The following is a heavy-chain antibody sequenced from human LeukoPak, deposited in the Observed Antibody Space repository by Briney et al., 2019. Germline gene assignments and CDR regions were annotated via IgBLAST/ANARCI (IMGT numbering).Heavy chain of an antibody. D-gene: IGHD1-1*01. CDR3: ARGGYERPDNWFDP. CDR1: GGSISSSSYY. Sequence: PSETLSLTCTVSGGSISSSSYYWGWLRQPPGKGLEWIGSIYYSGSTYYNPSLKSRVTISVDTSKNQFSLKLSSVTAADTAVYYCARGGYERPDNWFDPWGQGTLVTVSS. J-gene: IGHJ5*02. V-gene: IGHV4-39*07. CDR2: IYYSGST.